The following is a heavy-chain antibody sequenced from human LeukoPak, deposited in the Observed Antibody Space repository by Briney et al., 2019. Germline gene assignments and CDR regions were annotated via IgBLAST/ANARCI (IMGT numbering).Heavy chain of an antibody. CDR1: GGSFSGYY. CDR2: INHSGST. CDR3: ARHSSGWYPNWFDP. J-gene: IGHJ5*02. Sequence: SETLSITCAVYGGSFSGYYWSWIRQPPGKGLEWIGEINHSGSTNYNPSLKSRVTISVDTFKNQFSLKLSSVTAADTAVYYCARHSSGWYPNWFDPWGQGTLVIVSS. V-gene: IGHV4-34*01. D-gene: IGHD6-19*01.